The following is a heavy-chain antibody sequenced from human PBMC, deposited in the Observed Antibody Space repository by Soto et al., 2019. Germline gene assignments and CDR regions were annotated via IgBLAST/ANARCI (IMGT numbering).Heavy chain of an antibody. Sequence: ASVKVSCKVSGYTLTELSMHWVRQAPGKGLEWKGGFDPEDGETIYAQKFQGRVTMTEDTSTDTANKEQSNLRSEDTAVYYCATLDSSSPPRYYYYGMDVWGQGTTVTVSS. CDR2: FDPEDGET. CDR1: GYTLTELS. J-gene: IGHJ6*02. CDR3: ATLDSSSPPRYYYYGMDV. V-gene: IGHV1-24*01. D-gene: IGHD6-6*01.